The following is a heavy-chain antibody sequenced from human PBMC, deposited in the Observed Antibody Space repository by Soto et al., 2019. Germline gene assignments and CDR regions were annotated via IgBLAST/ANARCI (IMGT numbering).Heavy chain of an antibody. V-gene: IGHV3-30*18. Sequence: QVQLVESGGGVVQPGRSLRLSCAASGFTFSYYAMHWVRQAPGKGLEWVAVISYDASEKYYGDSVRGRFTISRDNSKNTLNLQMNSLRADDTGVYYCAKGLGELSPESYDYWGQGILITVSS. D-gene: IGHD3-16*02. CDR1: GFTFSYYA. J-gene: IGHJ4*02. CDR2: ISYDASEK. CDR3: AKGLGELSPESYDY.